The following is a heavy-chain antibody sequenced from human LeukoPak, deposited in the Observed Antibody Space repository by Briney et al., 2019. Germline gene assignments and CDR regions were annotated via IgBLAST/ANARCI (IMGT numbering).Heavy chain of an antibody. V-gene: IGHV4-34*01. CDR2: INHSGST. CDR3: ARYLRRGSWPLDY. Sequence: PSETLSLTCTVSGGSISSYYWSWIRQPPGKGLEWIGEINHSGSTNYNSSLKSRVTISVDTSKNQFSLKLSSVTAADTAVYYCARYLRRGSWPLDYWGQGTLVTVSS. J-gene: IGHJ4*02. CDR1: GGSISSYY. D-gene: IGHD6-13*01.